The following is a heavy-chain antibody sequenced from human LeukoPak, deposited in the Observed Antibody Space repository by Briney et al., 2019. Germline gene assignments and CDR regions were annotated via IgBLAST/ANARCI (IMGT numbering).Heavy chain of an antibody. CDR2: IYQRATV. Sequence: NPSETLSFTCAVSGGSISTSYWGWVRQAPGKGLEWIGSIYQRATVHYNPSLKSRVTISLDTSKNHFSLNLRSMQASDTAVYYCARAFCVGECFVLHIFFDSWGQGTLVTVSS. J-gene: IGHJ4*02. CDR1: GGSISTSY. V-gene: IGHV4-38-2*01. CDR3: ARAFCVGECFVLHIFFDS. D-gene: IGHD2-21*01.